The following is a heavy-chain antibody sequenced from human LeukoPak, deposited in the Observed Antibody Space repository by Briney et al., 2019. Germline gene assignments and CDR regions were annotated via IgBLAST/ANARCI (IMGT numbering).Heavy chain of an antibody. V-gene: IGHV4-59*01. CDR3: ARVGSGYSTFYFDY. J-gene: IGHJ4*02. Sequence: PSETLSLTCTVSSGSITSYYWTWLRQPPGKGLEWIGSIYYTGSTNYSPSLKGRVTILVDTSKNQFSLKMNSVTAADTALYYCARVGSGYSTFYFDYWGQGLLVTVSS. CDR1: SGSITSYY. CDR2: IYYTGST. D-gene: IGHD3-3*01.